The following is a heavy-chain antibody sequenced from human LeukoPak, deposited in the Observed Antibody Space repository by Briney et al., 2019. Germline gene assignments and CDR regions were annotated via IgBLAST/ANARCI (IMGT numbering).Heavy chain of an antibody. V-gene: IGHV1-18*01. J-gene: IGHJ4*02. CDR1: GYTFTSYG. CDR2: ISAYNDNT. Sequence: GASVKVSCKASGYTFTSYGISWVRQAPGQGLEWMGWISAYNDNTNYAQKLQGRVTMTTDTSTSTAYMELRSLRSDDTAVYYCAGVHYDILTGYSYFDYWGQGTLVTVSS. CDR3: AGVHYDILTGYSYFDY. D-gene: IGHD3-9*01.